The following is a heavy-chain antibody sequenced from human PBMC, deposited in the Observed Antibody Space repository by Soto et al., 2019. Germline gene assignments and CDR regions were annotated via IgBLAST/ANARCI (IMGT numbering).Heavy chain of an antibody. V-gene: IGHV3-7*03. CDR1: GFTFSSYW. CDR2: IKQDGSEK. CDR3: ARYCRGGSCYGYAFDI. J-gene: IGHJ3*02. Sequence: EVQLVESGGGLVQPGGSLRLSCAASGFTFSSYWMSWVRQAPGKGLEWVANIKQDGSEKYYVDSVKGRFTISRDNAKNSPYLQMHSLRAEDTAVYYCARYCRGGSCYGYAFDIWGQGTMVTVSS. D-gene: IGHD2-15*01.